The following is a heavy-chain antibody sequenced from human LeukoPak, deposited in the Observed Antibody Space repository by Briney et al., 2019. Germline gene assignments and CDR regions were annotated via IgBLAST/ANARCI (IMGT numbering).Heavy chain of an antibody. D-gene: IGHD2-21*01. J-gene: IGHJ3*02. CDR3: PRVLFAAYDAFDI. CDR1: GYTFTDYH. V-gene: IGHV1-2*02. CDR2: INPNGGGT. Sequence: ASVKVSCKASGYTFTDYHMHWVRQAPGQGLEWMGWINPNGGGTNYAGKFLGRVTMTSDTSISTAYMDLRRLRSEDTALYYCPRVLFAAYDAFDIWGQGTMVTVSS.